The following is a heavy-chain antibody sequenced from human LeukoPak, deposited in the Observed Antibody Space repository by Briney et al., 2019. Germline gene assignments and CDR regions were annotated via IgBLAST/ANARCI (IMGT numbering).Heavy chain of an antibody. J-gene: IGHJ4*02. CDR1: GGSFSDYY. Sequence: PSETLSLTCAVYGGSFSDYYWTWVRQSRAKGLEWIGEINHSGSTNYNPSLKSRVTISADTSKSQFSLKVTSVTAADTALYYCARVAHPSRNGYYLGYWGQGTLVTISS. CDR3: ARVAHPSRNGYYLGY. D-gene: IGHD5-12*01. CDR2: INHSGST. V-gene: IGHV4-34*01.